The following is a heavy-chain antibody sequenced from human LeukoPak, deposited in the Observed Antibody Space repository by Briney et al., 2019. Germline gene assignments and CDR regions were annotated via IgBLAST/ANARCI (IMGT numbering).Heavy chain of an antibody. J-gene: IGHJ3*01. CDR2: IKEDGSEK. CDR1: GFMFSNYW. Sequence: GGSLRLSCAGSGFMFSNYWMTWVRQAPGKGLEWVANIKEDGSEKYYVDSMKGRFTIPRDNAKNSLYLQMNSLRAEDTAVYYCASEINWGAGAFDGWGQGTMVTVSS. V-gene: IGHV3-7*01. CDR3: ASEINWGAGAFDG. D-gene: IGHD7-27*01.